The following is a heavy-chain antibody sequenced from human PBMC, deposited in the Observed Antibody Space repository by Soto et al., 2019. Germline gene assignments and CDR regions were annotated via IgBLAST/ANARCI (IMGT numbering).Heavy chain of an antibody. CDR1: GFTFSSYG. D-gene: IGHD3-22*01. CDR3: ARVIPWYYDSSGYPLPGQIFDY. J-gene: IGHJ4*02. Sequence: GGSLRLSCAASGFTFSSYGMHWVRQAPGKGLEWVAVITHDGSEKYYVDSVKGRFTISRDNAKNSLYLQMNSLRAEDTAVYYCARVIPWYYDSSGYPLPGQIFDYWGQGTLVTVSS. V-gene: IGHV3-7*03. CDR2: ITHDGSEK.